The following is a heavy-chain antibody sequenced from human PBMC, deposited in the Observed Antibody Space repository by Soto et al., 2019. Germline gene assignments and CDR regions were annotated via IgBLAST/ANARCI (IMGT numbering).Heavy chain of an antibody. CDR1: GASIGRGGYY. V-gene: IGHV4-31*03. Sequence: QVQLQESGPGLMKPSQTLSLTCTVSGASIGRGGYYWTWIRQHPGKALEWMGHIHFSGETNYNPSLMGRLTMSIDTSTNQFSLNLAAVTAADTAMYYCARDQGGDLDYWGQGTLATVSS. J-gene: IGHJ4*02. CDR2: IHFSGET. CDR3: ARDQGGDLDY. D-gene: IGHD2-21*01.